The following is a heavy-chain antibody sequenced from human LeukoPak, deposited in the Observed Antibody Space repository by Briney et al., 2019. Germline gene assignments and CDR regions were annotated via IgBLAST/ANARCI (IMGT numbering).Heavy chain of an antibody. CDR1: GYSISSGYY. CDR2: IYHSGST. D-gene: IGHD6-13*01. CDR3: ARDPGWQQLFWFDP. Sequence: SETLSLTCAVSGYSISSGYYWGWIRQPPGKGLEWIGSIYHSGSTYYNPSLKGRVTISVDTSKNQFSLKLSSVTAADTAVYYCARDPGWQQLFWFDPWGQGTLVTVSS. J-gene: IGHJ5*02. V-gene: IGHV4-38-2*02.